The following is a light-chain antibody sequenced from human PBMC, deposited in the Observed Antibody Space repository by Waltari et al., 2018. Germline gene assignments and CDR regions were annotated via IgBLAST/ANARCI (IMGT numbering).Light chain of an antibody. V-gene: IGKV1-39*01. CDR1: QSISSY. J-gene: IGKJ3*01. CDR3: QQSYSTPLFT. CDR2: AAS. Sequence: DIQMTQSPSSLSASVGDRVTITCRASQSISSYLNWYQQKPGKAPKLLIYAASSLQSGVPSRFSCSGSETEFTLTISSLQPEDFATYYCQQSYSTPLFTFGPGTKVDIK.